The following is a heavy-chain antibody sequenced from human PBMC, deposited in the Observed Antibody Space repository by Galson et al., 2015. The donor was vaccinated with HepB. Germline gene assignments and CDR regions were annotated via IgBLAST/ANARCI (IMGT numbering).Heavy chain of an antibody. CDR2: IGTAGDT. V-gene: IGHV3-13*01. CDR1: GFTLSSYD. J-gene: IGHJ6*02. D-gene: IGHD3-16*02. CDR3: ARGPLYVWGSDRLTGYYGMDV. Sequence: SLRLSCAASGFTLSSYDMHWVRQATGKGLEWVSAIGTAGDTYPSGPGKGRFTISRENAKNSLYLQMNGLTAGDTAVYYCARGPLYVWGSDRLTGYYGMDVWGQGTTVTVSS.